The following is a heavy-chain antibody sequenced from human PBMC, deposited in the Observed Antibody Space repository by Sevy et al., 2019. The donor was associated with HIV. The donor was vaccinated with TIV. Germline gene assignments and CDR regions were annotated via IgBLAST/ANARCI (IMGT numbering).Heavy chain of an antibody. CDR3: ARLNGFEPYSYYALDV. CDR1: GYSFTHYW. D-gene: IGHD5-12*01. J-gene: IGHJ6*02. CDR2: IYPGDPAP. Sequence: GESLKISCEGSGYSFTHYWIAWVRQIPGKGLEWMGIIYPGDPAPTYSPSFQGRVTISAAKSINIAYLHWSRLRASDTAIYYCARLNGFEPYSYYALDVWGQGTTVTVSS. V-gene: IGHV5-51*01.